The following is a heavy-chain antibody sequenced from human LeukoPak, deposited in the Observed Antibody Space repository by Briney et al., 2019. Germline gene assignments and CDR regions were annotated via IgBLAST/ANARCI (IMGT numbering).Heavy chain of an antibody. Sequence: SETLSLTCIVSGDSISNYYWGWIRQPPGKGLEWIGYIYYTGSTRYNPSLNGRVTISVDTSKNHFSLKLSSVTAADTAVYYCARWGCTSTTCYTPFDFWGPGTLVTVSS. CDR3: ARWGCTSTTCYTPFDF. D-gene: IGHD2-2*02. CDR2: IYYTGST. J-gene: IGHJ4*02. V-gene: IGHV4-59*01. CDR1: GDSISNYY.